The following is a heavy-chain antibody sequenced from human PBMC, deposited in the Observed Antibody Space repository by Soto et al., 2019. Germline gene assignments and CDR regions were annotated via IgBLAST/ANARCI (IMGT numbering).Heavy chain of an antibody. V-gene: IGHV1-69*18. Sequence: QVQLVQSGAEVKKAGSSVKVSCKASGDTFGSYAISWVRQAPGQGHEWMGSIVPIFTTSKYAQKFQGRVTITADESTSTVLMALSGLTSDHAAMYYCAEEGFSGRSFPPWGQGTRVTSSS. D-gene: IGHD1-26*01. CDR2: IVPIFTTS. CDR1: GDTFGSYA. J-gene: IGHJ5*02. CDR3: AEEGFSGRSFPP.